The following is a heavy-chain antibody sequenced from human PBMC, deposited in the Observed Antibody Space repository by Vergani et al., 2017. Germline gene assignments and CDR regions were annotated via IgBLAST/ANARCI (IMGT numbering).Heavy chain of an antibody. CDR3: ARSRFLESLRGRFYFDD. CDR2: INHRGST. V-gene: IGHV4-34*01. J-gene: IGHJ4*02. CDR1: GGSFSGYY. Sequence: QVQLQQWGAGLLKPSETLSLTCAVYGGSFSGYYWRWIRQPPGKGLEWIGEINHRGSTTYNPSLKSRFTISVDTSKNQFTLKLGAVTAADTAVYYCARSRFLESLRGRFYFDDWGQGTLVTVSS. D-gene: IGHD3-3*01.